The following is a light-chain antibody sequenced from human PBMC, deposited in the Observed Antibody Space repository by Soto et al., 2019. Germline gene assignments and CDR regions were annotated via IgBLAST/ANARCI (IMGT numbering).Light chain of an antibody. Sequence: EIVSTQSPATLSVSPGERYTLSCRASQSVSSKLAWYQQKPGQSPRLLIYDESTRATGIPARFSGSGSGTEFTLTIRSLQSEDFAIYYCPQYNNWPLFGPGTKVEIK. CDR1: QSVSSK. CDR2: DES. V-gene: IGKV3-15*01. J-gene: IGKJ1*01. CDR3: PQYNNWPL.